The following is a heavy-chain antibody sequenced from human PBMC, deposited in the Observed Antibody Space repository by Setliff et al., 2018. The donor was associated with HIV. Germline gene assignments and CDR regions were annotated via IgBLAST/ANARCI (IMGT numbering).Heavy chain of an antibody. Sequence: SETLSLTCTVSGGSISSYYWSWIRQPPGKGLEWIGYIYYSGSTNYNPSLKSRVTISVDTSKNQFSLKLSSVTAADTAVYYCATSPYYYDSSGYPYYYYMDVWG. V-gene: IGHV4-59*01. CDR1: GGSISSYY. J-gene: IGHJ6*03. D-gene: IGHD3-22*01. CDR3: ATSPYYYDSSGYPYYYYMDV. CDR2: IYYSGST.